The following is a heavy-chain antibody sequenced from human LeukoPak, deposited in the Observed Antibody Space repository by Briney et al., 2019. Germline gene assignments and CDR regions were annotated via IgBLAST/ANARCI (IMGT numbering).Heavy chain of an antibody. V-gene: IGHV4-39*01. J-gene: IGHJ4*02. CDR2: IYYSGST. Sequence: SETLSLTCTVSGGSISSSSYYWGWIRQPPGKGLEWIGSIYYSGSTYYNPSLKSRLTISVDTSKNQFSLKVSSVTAADTAVYYCARALPSRESSGYKYYFDYWGQGTLVTVSS. CDR1: GGSISSSSYY. CDR3: ARALPSRESSGYKYYFDY. D-gene: IGHD3-22*01.